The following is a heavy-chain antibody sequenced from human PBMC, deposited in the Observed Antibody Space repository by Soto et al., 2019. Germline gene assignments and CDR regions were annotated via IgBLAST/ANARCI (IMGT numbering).Heavy chain of an antibody. CDR1: GDSFSDYY. V-gene: IGHV4-59*12. D-gene: IGHD3-22*01. CDR3: ARGHFSSGWPIDH. J-gene: IGHJ4*02. CDR2: VFHSATT. Sequence: QVHLQESGPGLVKPSETLTLTCTVSGDSFSDYYWNWIRQAPGKGLEWIGFVFHSATTSYNPSLKTRVAISDDTSKKQFFLRLTSLTAADTAIYYSARGHFSSGWPIDHWGQGILVTVSS.